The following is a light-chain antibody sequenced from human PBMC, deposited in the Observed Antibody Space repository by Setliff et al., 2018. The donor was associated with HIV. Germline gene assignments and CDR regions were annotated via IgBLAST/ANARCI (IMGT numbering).Light chain of an antibody. V-gene: IGLV2-23*02. Sequence: QSALTQPASVSGSPGQSITISCTGTSTDVGTYNLVSWYQQHPGKAPKVMIYEVSKRPSGIPNRFSGSKSGNTASLTISGLQPEDESDYYCCSYASGSTSLFVFGTGTKGTVL. CDR1: STDVGTYNL. J-gene: IGLJ1*01. CDR3: CSYASGSTSLFV. CDR2: EVS.